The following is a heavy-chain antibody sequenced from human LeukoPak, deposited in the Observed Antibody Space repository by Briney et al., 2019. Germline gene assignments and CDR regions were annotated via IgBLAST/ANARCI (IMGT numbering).Heavy chain of an antibody. D-gene: IGHD3-22*01. Sequence: ASVKVSCKASGYTFTSNGISWVRQAPGQGLEWMGWISACNGNTNYEQKLQGRVTMTTDTSTSTAYMELRSLRSDDTAVYYCARDRGYDSSGYYPTRYFQHWGQGTLVTVSS. CDR1: GYTFTSNG. CDR3: ARDRGYDSSGYYPTRYFQH. CDR2: ISACNGNT. J-gene: IGHJ1*01. V-gene: IGHV1-18*01.